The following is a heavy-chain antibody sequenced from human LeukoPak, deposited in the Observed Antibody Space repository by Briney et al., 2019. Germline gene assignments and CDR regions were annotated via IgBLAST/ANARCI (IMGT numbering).Heavy chain of an antibody. Sequence: PGGSLRLSCAASGFTFSSYEMNWVRQAPGKGLEWVSYISSSGSTIYYADSVKGRFTISRDNAKNSLYLQMNSLRAEDTAVYYCARGLAELPADVYYYYGMDVWGQGTTVTVSS. D-gene: IGHD3-3*02. V-gene: IGHV3-48*03. CDR3: ARGLAELPADVYYYYGMDV. CDR1: GFTFSSYE. CDR2: ISSSGSTI. J-gene: IGHJ6*02.